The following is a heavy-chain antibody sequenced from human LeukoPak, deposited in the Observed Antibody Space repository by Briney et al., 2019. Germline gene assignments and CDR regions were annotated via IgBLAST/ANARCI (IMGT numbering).Heavy chain of an antibody. D-gene: IGHD3-10*01. CDR2: IYYSGST. J-gene: IGHJ4*02. CDR1: GGSISSSKYY. Sequence: SETLSLTCTVSGGSISSSKYYWGWLRQPPGKGLEWIASIYYSGSTYYNPSLKSRVTISVDTSKNQFSLKLSSVTAADTAVYYCAKSLYYYKSGSYFRPFDYWGQGTQVTVSS. V-gene: IGHV4-39*01. CDR3: AKSLYYYKSGSYFRPFDY.